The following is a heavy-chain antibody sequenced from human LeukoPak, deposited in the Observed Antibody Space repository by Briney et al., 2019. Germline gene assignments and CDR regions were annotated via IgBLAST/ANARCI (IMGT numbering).Heavy chain of an antibody. CDR3: ARLRGYCSSTSCYNGFDY. J-gene: IGHJ4*02. Sequence: SETLSLTCTVSGGSISSSSYYWGWIRQPPGKGLEWIGSIYYSGSTYYNPSLKSRVTISVDTSKNQFSLKLSSVTAADTAVYYCARLRGYCSSTSCYNGFDYWGQGTLVTVSS. V-gene: IGHV4-39*01. CDR2: IYYSGST. D-gene: IGHD2-2*02. CDR1: GGSISSSSYY.